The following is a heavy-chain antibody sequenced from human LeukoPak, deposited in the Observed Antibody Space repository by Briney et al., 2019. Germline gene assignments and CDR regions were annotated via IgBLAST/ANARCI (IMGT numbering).Heavy chain of an antibody. Sequence: ASVKVSCKASGYTFTGYYMHWVRQAPGQGLEWMGWINPNSGGTNYAQKFQDRGTMTRDTSIGTAYMELSRLRSDDAAVYYCAREGFGELLIVDYWGQGTLVTVSS. CDR1: GYTFTGYY. J-gene: IGHJ4*02. D-gene: IGHD3-10*01. CDR3: AREGFGELLIVDY. V-gene: IGHV1-2*02. CDR2: INPNSGGT.